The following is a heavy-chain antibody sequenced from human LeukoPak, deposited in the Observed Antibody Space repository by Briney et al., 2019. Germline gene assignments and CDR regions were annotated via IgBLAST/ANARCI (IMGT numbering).Heavy chain of an antibody. J-gene: IGHJ3*02. Sequence: PGGSLRLSCAASGLTFSDAWMSWVRQAPGKGLEWVGRIKRKTDGGATDYAAPVKGRFTISRDDSKNTLYLQMNSLKTEDTAVYYCTRGVRGWSDDAFDIWGQGTMVTVSS. V-gene: IGHV3-15*01. D-gene: IGHD6-19*01. CDR3: TRGVRGWSDDAFDI. CDR1: GLTFSDAW. CDR2: IKRKTDGGAT.